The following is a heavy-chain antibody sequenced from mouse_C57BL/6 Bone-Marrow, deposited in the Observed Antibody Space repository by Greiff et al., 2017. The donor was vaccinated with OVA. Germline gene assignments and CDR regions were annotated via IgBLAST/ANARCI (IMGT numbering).Heavy chain of an antibody. CDR3: ACAGSYYLDC. V-gene: IGHV5-4*03. CDR1: GFTFSSYA. CDR2: ISDGGSYT. D-gene: IGHD3-1*01. Sequence: EVKLEESGGGLVKPGGSLKLSCAASGFTFSSYAISWVRQTPEKRLEWVATISDGGSYTYYPDNVKGRFTISRDNAKNNLYLQMSHLKSEDTAMYYCACAGSYYLDCWGQGTTLTVSS. J-gene: IGHJ2*01.